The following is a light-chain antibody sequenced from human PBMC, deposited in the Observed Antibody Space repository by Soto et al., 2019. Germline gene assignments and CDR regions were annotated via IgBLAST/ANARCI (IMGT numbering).Light chain of an antibody. J-gene: IGLJ7*01. CDR3: CSYAGSTTRVV. CDR1: SSDVVTYKY. Sequence: QSALTQPASVSGSPGQSIAISCTGTSSDVVTYKYVSWYQQHPGKAPKLMIYEVSIRPSGVSDRFSSSKSGNTASLTISGLRPEDEAYYYCCSYAGSTTRVVFGGGTQLTVL. CDR2: EVS. V-gene: IGLV2-14*01.